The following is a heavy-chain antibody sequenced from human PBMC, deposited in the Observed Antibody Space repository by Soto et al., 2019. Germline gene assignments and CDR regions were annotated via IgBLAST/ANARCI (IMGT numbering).Heavy chain of an antibody. CDR1: GFIFSSYE. CDR2: ISSSDSAI. J-gene: IGHJ4*02. Sequence: EVQLVESGGGLVQPGGSLRLSCATSGFIFSSYEMNWVRQAPGKGLEWVSYISSSDSAIYYADSVKGRFTISRDNAKNSLYLQMNSLRAEDTAVYYCASLEMATMQGWGQGTLVTVSS. CDR3: ASLEMATMQG. V-gene: IGHV3-48*03. D-gene: IGHD3-3*01.